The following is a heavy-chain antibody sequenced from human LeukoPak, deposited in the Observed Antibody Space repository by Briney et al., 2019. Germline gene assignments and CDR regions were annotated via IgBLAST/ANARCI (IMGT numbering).Heavy chain of an antibody. CDR3: AKSRSSSSTSCYNY. J-gene: IGHJ4*02. V-gene: IGHV3-23*01. D-gene: IGHD2-2*02. CDR1: GVIFSGYW. CDR2: ISGSGAST. Sequence: SGGSLRLSCAASGVIFSGYWMNWVRQAPGKGLEWVSAISGSGASTYYADSVKDRFTLSRDDSKNTLYLQMNSLRAEDTAVYYCAKSRSSSSTSCYNYWGQGTLVTVSS.